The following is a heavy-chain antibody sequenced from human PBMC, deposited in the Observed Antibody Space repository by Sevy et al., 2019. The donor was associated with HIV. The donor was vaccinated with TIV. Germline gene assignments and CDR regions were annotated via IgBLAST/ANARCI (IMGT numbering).Heavy chain of an antibody. CDR1: GYSFTGYF. D-gene: IGHD3-3*01. CDR2: SNPSSGGT. V-gene: IGHV1-2*02. J-gene: IGHJ4*02. CDR3: ARELDDFWSGYQF. Sequence: ASVKVSCKASGYSFTGYFIHWVRQAPGQGLEWMGWSNPSSGGTMSAQKFHDKVTMTRDTSINTTYLELSRLRFDDTAVYYCARELDDFWSGYQFWGQGTLVTVSS.